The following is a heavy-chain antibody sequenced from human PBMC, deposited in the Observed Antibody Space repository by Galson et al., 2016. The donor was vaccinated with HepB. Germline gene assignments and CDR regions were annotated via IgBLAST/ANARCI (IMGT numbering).Heavy chain of an antibody. CDR3: ARREAFGCGSTSCFRFDP. J-gene: IGHJ5*02. CDR1: GGSISDSNYY. Sequence: SLTYTVSGGSISDSNYYWAWIRQPPGKGLEWIGTFVYGGSGSHNPSLKSRVAMSVDTSMSQLSLTLTSVTAADTAVYYCARREAFGCGSTSCFRFDPWGQGTRVTVSS. V-gene: IGHV4-39*01. CDR2: FVYGGSG. D-gene: IGHD2-2*01.